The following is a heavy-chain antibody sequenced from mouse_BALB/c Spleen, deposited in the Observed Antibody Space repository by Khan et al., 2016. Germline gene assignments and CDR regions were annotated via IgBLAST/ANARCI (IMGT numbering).Heavy chain of an antibody. J-gene: IGHJ1*01. V-gene: IGHV1-55*01. D-gene: IGHD1-1*01. CDR3: ARAALSYGSSDWYFDV. CDR1: GYNFTSYW. CDR2: IYPGSGST. Sequence: QVQLQQPGAELVKPGTSVKLSCKASGYNFTSYWINWVKLRPGQGLEWIGDIYPGSGSTNYNEKFKSKATLTVDTSSSTAYMQLSSLASEDSALYYCARAALSYGSSDWYFDVWGAGTTVTVSS.